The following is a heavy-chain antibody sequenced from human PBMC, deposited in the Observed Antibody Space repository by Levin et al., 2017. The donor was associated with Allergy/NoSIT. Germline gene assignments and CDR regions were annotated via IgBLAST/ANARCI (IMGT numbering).Heavy chain of an antibody. Sequence: SVKFSCKASGGTFSSYAISWVRQAPGQGLEWMGGIIPIFGTANYAQKFQGRVTITADESTSTAYMELSSLRSEDTAVYYCARAGDIGNYFDYWGQGTLVTVSS. D-gene: IGHD2-15*01. CDR3: ARAGDIGNYFDY. J-gene: IGHJ4*02. V-gene: IGHV1-69*13. CDR1: GGTFSSYA. CDR2: IIPIFGTA.